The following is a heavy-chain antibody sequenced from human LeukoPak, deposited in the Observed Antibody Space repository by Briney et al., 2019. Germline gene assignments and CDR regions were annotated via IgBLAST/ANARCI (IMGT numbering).Heavy chain of an antibody. CDR2: IYYSGST. CDR1: GGSISSYY. CDR3: ARPKVSGWYLGFDY. Sequence: PSETLSLTCTVSGGSISSYYWSWIRQPPGKGLEWIGYIYYSGSTNYNPSLKSRVTISVDTSKNQFSLELSSVTAADTAVYYCARPKVSGWYLGFDYWGQGTLVTVSS. V-gene: IGHV4-59*01. J-gene: IGHJ4*02. D-gene: IGHD6-19*01.